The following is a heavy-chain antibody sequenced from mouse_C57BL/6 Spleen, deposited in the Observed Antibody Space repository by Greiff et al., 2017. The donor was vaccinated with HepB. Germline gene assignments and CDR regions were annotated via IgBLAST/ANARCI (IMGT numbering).Heavy chain of an antibody. CDR1: GFTFSDYG. V-gene: IGHV5-17*01. D-gene: IGHD1-1*02. CDR3: ARKLDYGWFAY. CDR2: ISSGSSTI. J-gene: IGHJ3*01. Sequence: EVQLVESGGGLVKPGGSLKLSCAASGFTFSDYGMHWVRQAPEKGLEWVAYISSGSSTIYYADTVKGRFTISRDNAKNTLFLQMTSLRSEDTAMYYCARKLDYGWFAYWGQGTLVTVSA.